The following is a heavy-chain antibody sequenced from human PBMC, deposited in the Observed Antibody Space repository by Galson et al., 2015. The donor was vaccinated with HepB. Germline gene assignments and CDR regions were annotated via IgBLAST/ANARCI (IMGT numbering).Heavy chain of an antibody. Sequence: SLRLSCAAPGFTVSSNYMTWVRQAPGKGLEWVSVVYSSGTTYYADSVKGRFTLSRDFSQNTLLLQMNSLSPEDTAVYYCAKVSWSYPPRYYYYYMDVWGKGITVTVSS. J-gene: IGHJ6*03. CDR3: AKVSWSYPPRYYYYYMDV. CDR2: VYSSGTT. D-gene: IGHD3-10*01. CDR1: GFTVSSNY. V-gene: IGHV3-53*01.